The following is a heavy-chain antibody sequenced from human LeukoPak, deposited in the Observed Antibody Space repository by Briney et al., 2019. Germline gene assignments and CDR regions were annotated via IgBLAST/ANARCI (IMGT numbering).Heavy chain of an antibody. CDR2: ISGSGGST. Sequence: GGSLRLSCAASGFTFSSYGMSWVRQAPGKGLEWVSAISGSGGSTYYAGSVKGRFTISRDNSKNTLYLQMNSLRAEDTAVYYCAKNINIVVVFDAFDIWGQGTMVTVSS. CDR1: GFTFSSYG. V-gene: IGHV3-23*01. J-gene: IGHJ3*02. D-gene: IGHD2-21*01. CDR3: AKNINIVVVFDAFDI.